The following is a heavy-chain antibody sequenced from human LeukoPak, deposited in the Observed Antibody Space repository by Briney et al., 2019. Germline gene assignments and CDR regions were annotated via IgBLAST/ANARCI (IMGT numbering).Heavy chain of an antibody. CDR2: INHSGST. CDR1: GGSFSGYY. J-gene: IGHJ4*02. CDR3: ARSLTGYFDY. Sequence: SETLSLACAVYGGSFSGYYWSWIRQPPGKGLEWIGEINHSGSTNYNPSLKSRVTISVDTSKNQFSLKLSSVTAADTAVYYCARSLTGYFDYWGQGTLVTVSS. D-gene: IGHD4-11*01. V-gene: IGHV4-34*01.